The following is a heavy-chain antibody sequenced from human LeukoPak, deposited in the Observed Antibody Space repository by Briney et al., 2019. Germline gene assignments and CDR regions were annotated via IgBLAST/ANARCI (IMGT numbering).Heavy chain of an antibody. CDR1: GGTFSSYA. CDR2: IIPIFGTA. D-gene: IGHD6-13*01. V-gene: IGHV1-69*06. J-gene: IGHJ4*02. Sequence: SVKVSCKASGGTFSSYAISWVRQAPGQGLEWVGGIIPIFGTANYAQKFQGRVTITADKSTSTAYMELSSLRSEDTAVYYCASRGGRGSSFGTDYFDYWGQGTLVTVSS. CDR3: ASRGGRGSSFGTDYFDY.